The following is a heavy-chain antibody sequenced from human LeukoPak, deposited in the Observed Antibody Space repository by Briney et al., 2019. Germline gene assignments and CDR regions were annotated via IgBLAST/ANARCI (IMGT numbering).Heavy chain of an antibody. CDR2: ASYSGST. J-gene: IGHJ6*03. Sequence: SETLSLTCTVSGGSISSHYWSWIRQPPGKGLEWIGYASYSGSTNYNPSLKSRVTISVDTSKSQFSLRLRSVTAADTAVYYCARGFYSNYLSRGYYYYMDVWGKGTTVTVSS. D-gene: IGHD4-11*01. V-gene: IGHV4-59*11. CDR3: ARGFYSNYLSRGYYYYMDV. CDR1: GGSISSHY.